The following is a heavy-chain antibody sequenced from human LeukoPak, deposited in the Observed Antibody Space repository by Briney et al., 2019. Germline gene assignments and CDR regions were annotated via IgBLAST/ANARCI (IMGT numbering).Heavy chain of an antibody. CDR3: ARVRMHYYDSSGYFTY. D-gene: IGHD3-22*01. Sequence: SKTLSLTCAVYGGSFSGYYWSWIRQPPGKGLEWIGEINHSGSTNYNPSLKSRVTISVDTSKNQFSLKLSSVTAADTAVYYCARVRMHYYDSSGYFTYWGQGTLVTVSS. CDR2: INHSGST. J-gene: IGHJ4*02. CDR1: GGSFSGYY. V-gene: IGHV4-34*01.